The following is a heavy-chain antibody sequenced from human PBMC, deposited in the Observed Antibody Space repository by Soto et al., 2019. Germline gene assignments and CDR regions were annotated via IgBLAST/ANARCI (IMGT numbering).Heavy chain of an antibody. J-gene: IGHJ3*02. V-gene: IGHV3-21*01. D-gene: IGHD4-17*01. CDR2: ISSSSSYI. CDR3: ARDLDYGGDSAFDI. CDR1: GFTFSSYS. Sequence: GGSLRLSCAASGFTFSSYSMNWVRQAPGKGLEWVSSISSSSSYIYYADSVKGRFTISRDNAKNSLYLQMNSLRAEDTAVYYCARDLDYGGDSAFDIWGQGTMVTVSS.